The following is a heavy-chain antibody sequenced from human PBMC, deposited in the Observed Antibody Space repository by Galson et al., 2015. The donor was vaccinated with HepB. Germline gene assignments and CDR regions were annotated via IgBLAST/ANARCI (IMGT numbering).Heavy chain of an antibody. Sequence: SLRLSCAVSGFTVSTNYMSWVRQALGKGLEWVSTIYSGGKTYYADSVKGRFTISRDISKNTLYLQMNSLRAEDTAVYFCAASLVSENYSFGVWGQGTVVTVSS. CDR3: AASLVSENYSFGV. J-gene: IGHJ3*01. D-gene: IGHD6-6*01. V-gene: IGHV3-53*01. CDR2: IYSGGKT. CDR1: GFTVSTNY.